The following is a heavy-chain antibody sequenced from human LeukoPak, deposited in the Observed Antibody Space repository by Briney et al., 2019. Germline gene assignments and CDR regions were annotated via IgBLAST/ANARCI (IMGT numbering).Heavy chain of an antibody. Sequence: ASVQASCKASGYTFTNYGISWVRQAPGQGLEWMGWISTSNGNTNYAQNLQGRVTMTTDTSTSTVYMDLRRLRSDDTALYYCARDISMVRGIDYWGQGTLLTVSS. CDR3: ARDISMVRGIDY. CDR1: GYTFTNYG. D-gene: IGHD3-10*01. V-gene: IGHV1-18*01. J-gene: IGHJ4*02. CDR2: ISTSNGNT.